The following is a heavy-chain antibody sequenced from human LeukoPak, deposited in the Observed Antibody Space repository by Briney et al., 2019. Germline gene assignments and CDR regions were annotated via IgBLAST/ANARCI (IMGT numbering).Heavy chain of an antibody. D-gene: IGHD6-13*01. CDR2: IDYSGST. V-gene: IGHV4-59*01. CDR3: ARGSSSRKPIDY. J-gene: IGHJ4*02. Sequence: SETLSLTCTVSGGSISSYYWSWIRQPPGKGLEWIGYIDYSGSTNYNPSLNSRVTISVDTSKNQFSLKLSSVTAADTAVYYCARGSSSRKPIDYWGQGTLVTVSS. CDR1: GGSISSYY.